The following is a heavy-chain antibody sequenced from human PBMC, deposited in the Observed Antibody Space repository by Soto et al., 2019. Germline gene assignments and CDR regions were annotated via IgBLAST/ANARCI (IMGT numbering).Heavy chain of an antibody. CDR2: INAGNGNT. CDR3: ARGGVYDLNWFDP. V-gene: IGHV1-3*01. CDR1: GYTFTSYA. J-gene: IGHJ5*02. D-gene: IGHD2-8*02. Sequence: ASVKVSCKASGYTFTSYAIDWVRQAPGQRLEWMGWINAGNGNTKYSQKFQGRVTITRDTSASTAYMELSSLRSEDTAVYYCARGGVYDLNWFDPWGQGTLVTVPS.